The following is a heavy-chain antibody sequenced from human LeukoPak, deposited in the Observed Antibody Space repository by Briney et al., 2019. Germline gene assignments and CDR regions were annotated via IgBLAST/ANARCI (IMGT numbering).Heavy chain of an antibody. Sequence: ASVKVSCKASGYTFTSYGISWVRQAPGQGLEWMGRISAYNGNTNYAQKLQGRVTMTTDTSTSTAYMELRSLRSDDTAVYYCARPMLAGDAFDIWGQGTMVTVSS. CDR3: ARPMLAGDAFDI. V-gene: IGHV1-18*01. CDR2: ISAYNGNT. D-gene: IGHD2-2*01. J-gene: IGHJ3*02. CDR1: GYTFTSYG.